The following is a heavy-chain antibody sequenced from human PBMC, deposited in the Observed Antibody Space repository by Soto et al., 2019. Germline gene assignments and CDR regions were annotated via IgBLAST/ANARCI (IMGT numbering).Heavy chain of an antibody. CDR1: GGSSSGSDYN. J-gene: IGHJ6*02. CDR2: IYYSGST. D-gene: IGHD6-13*01. CDR3: AREAAAGNIGYYYYGMDV. Sequence: PSETLSRTCIVSGGSSSGSDYNWSWIRPPPGKGLEWIGYIYYSGSTYYNPSLKSRVTISVDTSKNQFSLKLSSVTAADTAVYYCAREAAAGNIGYYYYGMDVWGQGTTVTVSS. V-gene: IGHV4-30-4*01.